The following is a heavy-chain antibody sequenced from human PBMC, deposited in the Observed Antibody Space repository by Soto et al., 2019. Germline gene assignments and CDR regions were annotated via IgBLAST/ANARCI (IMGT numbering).Heavy chain of an antibody. CDR1: GGSISSYY. V-gene: IGHV4-59*01. CDR2: IYYSGST. Sequence: SETLSLTCTVSGGSISSYYWSWIRQPPGKGLEWIGYIYYSGSTNYNPSLKSRVTISVDTSKNQFSLKLSSVTAADTAVYYCARGHHIPIYGDYAVADYWGQGTLVTVSS. D-gene: IGHD4-17*01. J-gene: IGHJ4*02. CDR3: ARGHHIPIYGDYAVADY.